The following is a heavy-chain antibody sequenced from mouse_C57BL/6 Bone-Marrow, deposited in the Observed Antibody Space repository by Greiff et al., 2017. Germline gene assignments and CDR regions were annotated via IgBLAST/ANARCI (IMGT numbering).Heavy chain of an antibody. J-gene: IGHJ1*03. V-gene: IGHV4-1*01. CDR2: INPDSSTI. D-gene: IGHD1-1*01. Sequence: DVQLQESGGGLVQPGGSLKLSCAASGIDFSRYWMSWVRRAPGKGLEWIGEINPDSSTINYATSLKDKSIISRDNAKNTLYMQMSKVRSEDTAIYYCASRGTTVVAVVWYFDVWGTGTTVTVSS. CDR1: GIDFSRYW. CDR3: ASRGTTVVAVVWYFDV.